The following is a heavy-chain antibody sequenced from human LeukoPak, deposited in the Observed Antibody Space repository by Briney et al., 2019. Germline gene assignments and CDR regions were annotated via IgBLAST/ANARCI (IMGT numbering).Heavy chain of an antibody. V-gene: IGHV3-48*02. CDR2: ISSSSSTI. Sequence: GGSLRLSCAASGFTFSSYSMNWVRQAPGKGLEWVSYISSSSSTIYYADSVKGRFTISRDNAKNSLYLQMNSLRDEDTAVYYCARVGHIVVVAYYYSMDVWGQGTTVTVSS. J-gene: IGHJ6*02. CDR1: GFTFSSYS. D-gene: IGHD2-21*01. CDR3: ARVGHIVVVAYYYSMDV.